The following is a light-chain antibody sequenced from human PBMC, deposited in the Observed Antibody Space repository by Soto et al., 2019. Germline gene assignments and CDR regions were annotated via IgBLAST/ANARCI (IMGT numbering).Light chain of an antibody. CDR1: RSDIGSHNL. Sequence: QSALAQPASVSGSPGQSITISCTGTRSDIGSHNLVSWYQQLPGKAPKLMIYEVTKRPSGVSNRFSGSKSGNTASLTISGLQAEDEADYYCCSYAGSSTFEFGGGTKLTGL. J-gene: IGLJ3*02. V-gene: IGLV2-23*02. CDR3: CSYAGSSTFE. CDR2: EVT.